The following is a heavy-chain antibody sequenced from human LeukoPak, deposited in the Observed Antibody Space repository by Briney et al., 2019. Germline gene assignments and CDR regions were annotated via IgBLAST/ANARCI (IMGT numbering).Heavy chain of an antibody. V-gene: IGHV3-30*02. D-gene: IGHD3-10*01. J-gene: IGHJ4*02. CDR3: AKLVDYYGSGSYIGIDY. CDR1: GVTFSSYC. Sequence: TLRLSCAAPGVTFSSYCMHWVHQAPGKGLEWVAFIRYDGSNKYYADSVKGRFTISRDNSKNTLYLQMNSLRAEDTAVYYCAKLVDYYGSGSYIGIDYWGQGTLVTVSS. CDR2: IRYDGSNK.